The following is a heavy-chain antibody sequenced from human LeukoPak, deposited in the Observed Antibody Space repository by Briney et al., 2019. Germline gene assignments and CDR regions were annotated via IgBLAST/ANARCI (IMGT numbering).Heavy chain of an antibody. CDR1: GGSISSSSYY. D-gene: IGHD6-6*01. CDR2: IYYSGST. CDR3: ARAARPYYYFDY. V-gene: IGHV4-61*01. Sequence: SETLSLTCTVSGGSISSSSYYWSWIRQPPGKGLEWIGYIYYSGSTNYNPSLKSRVTISVDTSKNQFSLKLSSVTAADTAVYYCARAARPYYYFDYWGQGTLVTVSS. J-gene: IGHJ4*02.